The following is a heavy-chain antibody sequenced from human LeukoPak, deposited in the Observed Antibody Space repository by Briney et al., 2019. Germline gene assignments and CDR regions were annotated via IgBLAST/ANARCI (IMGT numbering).Heavy chain of an antibody. CDR3: ARVTNWNYVFWFDP. D-gene: IGHD1-7*01. CDR1: GFTFNDYY. Sequence: PGRSLRLSCAASGFTFNDYYMSWIRQAPGKGLEWVSYISSSGSTIYYADSVKGRFTISRDNAKNSLYLQMNSLRAEDTAVYYCARVTNWNYVFWFDPWGQGALVTVSS. V-gene: IGHV3-11*01. J-gene: IGHJ5*02. CDR2: ISSSGSTI.